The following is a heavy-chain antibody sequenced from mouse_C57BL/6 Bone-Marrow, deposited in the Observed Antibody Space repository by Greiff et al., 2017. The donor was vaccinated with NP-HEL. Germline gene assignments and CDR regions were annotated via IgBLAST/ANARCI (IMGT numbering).Heavy chain of an antibody. CDR2: IYPGDGDT. D-gene: IGHD1-1*01. J-gene: IGHJ3*01. CDR3: ARKTTVAPFAY. CDR1: GYAFSSSW. V-gene: IGHV1-82*01. Sequence: QVQLQHSGPELVKPGASVKISCKASGYAFSSSWMNWVKQRPGKGLEWIGRIYPGDGDTNYNGKFKGKATLTADKSSSTAYMQLSSLTSEDSAVYFCARKTTVAPFAYWGQGTLVTVSA.